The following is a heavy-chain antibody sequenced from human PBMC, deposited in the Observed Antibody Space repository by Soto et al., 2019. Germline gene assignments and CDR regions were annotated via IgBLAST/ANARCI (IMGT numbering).Heavy chain of an antibody. Sequence: PSETLSLTCTVSGGSISSYRWSWIRQPPGEGLEWIGSIYYSGNTNYNPSLKSRVTISADTPKNEFSLRLRSVTTADTAVYYCARGQFNILTGYYIDYWGQGTLVTVSS. CDR2: IYYSGNT. CDR1: GGSISSYR. J-gene: IGHJ4*02. D-gene: IGHD3-9*01. V-gene: IGHV4-59*12. CDR3: ARGQFNILTGYYIDY.